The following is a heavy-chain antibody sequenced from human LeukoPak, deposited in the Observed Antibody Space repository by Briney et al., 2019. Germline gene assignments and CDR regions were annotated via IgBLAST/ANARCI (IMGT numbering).Heavy chain of an antibody. Sequence: ASVKVSCKASGYTFTSCAMHWVRQAPGQRLEWMGWINAGNGNTKYSQKFQGRVTITRDTSASTAYMELSSLRSEDTAVYYCARAIRDSSGAGRNSYYFDYWGQGTLVTVSS. D-gene: IGHD6-19*01. J-gene: IGHJ4*02. CDR3: ARAIRDSSGAGRNSYYFDY. V-gene: IGHV1-3*01. CDR1: GYTFTSCA. CDR2: INAGNGNT.